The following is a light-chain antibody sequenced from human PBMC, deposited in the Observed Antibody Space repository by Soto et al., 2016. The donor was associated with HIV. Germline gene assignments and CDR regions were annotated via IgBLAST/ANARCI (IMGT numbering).Light chain of an antibody. Sequence: DIQMTQSPSTLSASVGDRVTITCRASQDITTWLAWYQQKPGKPPNLLIYKASNLQNGVPSRFSGSGSGTEFTLSINSLQPDDFATYYCQQFGNKPYTFGQGTK. CDR2: KAS. CDR1: QDITTW. J-gene: IGKJ2*01. CDR3: QQFGNKPYT. V-gene: IGKV1-5*03.